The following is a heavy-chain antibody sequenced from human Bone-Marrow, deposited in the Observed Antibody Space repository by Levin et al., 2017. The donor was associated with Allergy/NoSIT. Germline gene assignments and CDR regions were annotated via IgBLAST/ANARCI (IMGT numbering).Heavy chain of an antibody. Sequence: SQTLSLTCVVSCDLTGSKWWSWVRQFPGKGLEWIGEIFHTGTTIYNPSLKSRLIITLDKSKSQLSLNLTSVTAADTAVYYCARLHDAFDFWGQGTMVSVSS. J-gene: IGHJ3*01. V-gene: IGHV4/OR15-8*02. CDR2: IFHTGTT. CDR1: CDLTGSKW. CDR3: ARLHDAFDF.